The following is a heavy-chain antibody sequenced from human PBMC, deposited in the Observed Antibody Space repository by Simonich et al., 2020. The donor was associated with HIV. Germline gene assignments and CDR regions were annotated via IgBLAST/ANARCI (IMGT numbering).Heavy chain of an antibody. CDR1: GYFMSSGYY. Sequence: QVQLQESGPGLVKPSETLSLTCAVSGYFMSSGYYWGWIRQPPGEGLEWIGSIVLSGSTYYNPSLKGLVTISVDTSKNQFSLMMSSLTAADTAVYYCYGDYGEYYFDHWSQGTLVTVSS. J-gene: IGHJ4*02. V-gene: IGHV4-38-2*01. D-gene: IGHD4-17*01. CDR3: YGDYGEYYFDH. CDR2: IVLSGST.